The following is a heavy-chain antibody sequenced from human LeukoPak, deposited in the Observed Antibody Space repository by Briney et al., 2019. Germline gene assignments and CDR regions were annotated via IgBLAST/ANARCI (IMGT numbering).Heavy chain of an antibody. CDR3: ARSLGYCSSTSCYIDYWFDP. Sequence: SQTLSLTCTVSGGSISSGGYYWSWIRQHPGKGLEWIGYIYYSGSTYYNPSLNSRVTISVDTSKNQFSLKLSSVTAADTAVYYCARSLGYCSSTSCYIDYWFDPWGQGTLVTVSS. D-gene: IGHD2-2*02. V-gene: IGHV4-31*03. J-gene: IGHJ5*02. CDR1: GGSISSGGYY. CDR2: IYYSGST.